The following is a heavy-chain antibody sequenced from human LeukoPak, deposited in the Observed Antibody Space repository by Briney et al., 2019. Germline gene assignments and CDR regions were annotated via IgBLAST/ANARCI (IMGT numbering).Heavy chain of an antibody. V-gene: IGHV4-59*01. CDR1: TGSISSDD. CDR3: ARDMRRHGESGYGFDY. CDR2: VYYTEYT. Sequence: PSETLSLTCSVSTGSISSDDWSWIRQPPGKGLEWIGNVYYTEYTNYNPSFKSRVTISQDTSKNQFSLKLTSLTAADTAIYYCARDMRRHGESGYGFDYWGQGIRVTVSS. J-gene: IGHJ4*02. D-gene: IGHD5-12*01.